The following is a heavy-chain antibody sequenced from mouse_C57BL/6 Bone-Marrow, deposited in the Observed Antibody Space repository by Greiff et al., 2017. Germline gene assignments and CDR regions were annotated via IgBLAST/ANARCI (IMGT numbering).Heavy chain of an antibody. V-gene: IGHV1-66*01. CDR3: AQLGRTYYCDY. CDR1: GYSFTSYY. D-gene: IGHD4-1*02. CDR2: IYPGSGNT. Sequence: QVQLKQSGPELVKPGASVKISCKASGYSFTSYYIHWVKQRPGQGLEWIGWIYPGSGNTKYNEKFKGKATLTADTSSSTAYMQLSSLTSEDSAVYCCAQLGRTYYCDYWGQGTTLTVSS. J-gene: IGHJ2*01.